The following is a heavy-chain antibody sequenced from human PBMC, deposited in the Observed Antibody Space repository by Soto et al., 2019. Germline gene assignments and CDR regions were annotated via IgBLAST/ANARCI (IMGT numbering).Heavy chain of an antibody. CDR3: AKDKSIPVAGSSNNYYYTMDV. CDR1: GFAFSSYG. D-gene: IGHD6-19*01. Sequence: GGSLRLSCAGSGFAFSSYGMYWVRQAPGKGLEWVAVVSYDGSNEFYADSVKGRFTISRDNSKNTLYLQMHSLRAEDTAVYYCAKDKSIPVAGSSNNYYYTMDVWAQGIPVTVSS. CDR2: VSYDGSNE. V-gene: IGHV3-30*18. J-gene: IGHJ6*01.